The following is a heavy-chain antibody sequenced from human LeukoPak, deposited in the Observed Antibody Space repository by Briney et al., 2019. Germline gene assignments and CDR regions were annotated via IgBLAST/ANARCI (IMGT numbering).Heavy chain of an antibody. CDR2: INSDGSST. CDR3: ATSRTFDY. V-gene: IGHV3-74*01. D-gene: IGHD2-8*01. CDR1: GFTFSSYW. J-gene: IGHJ4*02. Sequence: GGSLRLSCAASGFTFSSYWMHWVRQAPGKGLVWVSHINSDGSSTNYADSVKGRFTISRDNAKNTVYLQMSSLRAEDTAVYYCATSRTFDYWGQGTLVTVSS.